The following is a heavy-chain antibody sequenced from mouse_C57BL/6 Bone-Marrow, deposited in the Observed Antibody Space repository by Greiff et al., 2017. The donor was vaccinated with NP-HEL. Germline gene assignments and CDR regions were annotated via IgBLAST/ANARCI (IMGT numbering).Heavy chain of an antibody. CDR3: AKGGDYYAMDY. Sequence: QVQLKESGPGLVQPSQSLSITCTVSGFSLTSYGVHWVRQSPGKGLEWLGVIWRGGSTDYNAAFLSILFITSAYSKSQVFFKMNSLQADDTAIYYCAKGGDYYAMDYWGQGTSVTVSS. V-gene: IGHV2-5*01. CDR2: IWRGGST. CDR1: GFSLTSYG. J-gene: IGHJ4*01.